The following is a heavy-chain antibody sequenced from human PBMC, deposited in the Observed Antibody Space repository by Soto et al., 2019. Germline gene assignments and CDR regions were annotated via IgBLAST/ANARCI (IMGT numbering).Heavy chain of an antibody. Sequence: QVQLVESGGGVVQPGTSLRLSCAASGFTFSSYGIHWVRQAPGKGLEWVAHISFDGGNQHYRDSVKGRFTISRDNSRNTLYLQMDSLRAEDTSVYHCAKDTYYRDSRGYYVFDLWGQGTLVTVSS. CDR3: AKDTYYRDSRGYYVFDL. CDR2: ISFDGGNQ. J-gene: IGHJ4*02. CDR1: GFTFSSYG. D-gene: IGHD3-22*01. V-gene: IGHV3-30*18.